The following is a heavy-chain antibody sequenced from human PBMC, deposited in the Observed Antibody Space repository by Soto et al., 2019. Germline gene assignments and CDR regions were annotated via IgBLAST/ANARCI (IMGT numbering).Heavy chain of an antibody. CDR2: ISGSGGST. V-gene: IGHV3-23*01. J-gene: IGHJ4*02. CDR1: GFTFSSYA. D-gene: IGHD6-13*01. CDR3: AKVGSSSSIDY. Sequence: PRLSCAASGFTFSSYAMSWVRQAPGKGLEWVPAISGSGGSTYYADSVKGRFTISRDNSKNTLYLQMNSLRAEDTAVYYCAKVGSSSSIDYWGQGTLVTVSS.